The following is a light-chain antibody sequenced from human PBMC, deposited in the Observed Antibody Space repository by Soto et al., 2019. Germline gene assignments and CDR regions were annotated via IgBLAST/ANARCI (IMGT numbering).Light chain of an antibody. V-gene: IGKV3-11*01. CDR2: DAA. CDR1: QSVSNG. J-gene: IGKJ2*01. Sequence: EIVLTQSPATLSLSPGERASHSCRASQSVSNGLAWYQQRPGQAPRLLIYDAAKRAIGIPARFSGGGSGTDFTLTISSLEPEDFAVYYCQQRSNWPRSTYTFGQGTKLEIK. CDR3: QQRSNWPRSTYT.